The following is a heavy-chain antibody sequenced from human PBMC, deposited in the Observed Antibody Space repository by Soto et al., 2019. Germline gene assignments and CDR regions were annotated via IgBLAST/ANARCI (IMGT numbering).Heavy chain of an antibody. CDR1: GGSISSSSHH. D-gene: IGHD2-8*01. Sequence: QLQLQESGPGLVKPSETLSLTCTVSGGSISSSSHHWAWIRQPPGKGLEWIGSIYYSGNTYHNPSLKSRVTISVDTSKNQFSLKLSSVTAADTSVYYCAREENGPSHYWGHGTLVTVSS. CDR2: IYYSGNT. V-gene: IGHV4-39*02. CDR3: AREENGPSHY. J-gene: IGHJ4*01.